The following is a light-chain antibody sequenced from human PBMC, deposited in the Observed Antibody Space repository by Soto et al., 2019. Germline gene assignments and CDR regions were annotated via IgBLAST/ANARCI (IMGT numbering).Light chain of an antibody. CDR3: XVWDSSSANVV. V-gene: IGLV3-21*02. J-gene: IGLJ2*01. CDR2: DXS. CDR1: NIGSKS. Sequence: SYELTQPPSVSVAPGQTARITCGGNNIGSKSVHWYQQKPGQAPVLVVYDXSXXXXXXXXXFSGSXSGNTATLXIXRVXAXXXXXXYCXVWDSSSANVVFGGGTKLTVL.